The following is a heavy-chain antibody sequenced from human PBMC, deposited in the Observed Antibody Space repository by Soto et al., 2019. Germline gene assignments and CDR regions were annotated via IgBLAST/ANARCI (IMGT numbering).Heavy chain of an antibody. V-gene: IGHV4-59*01. CDR1: GGSISSYY. CDR3: ARSSMTTVVTPYNWFDP. J-gene: IGHJ5*02. CDR2: IYYSGST. D-gene: IGHD4-17*01. Sequence: SETLSLTCTFSGGSISSYYWSWIRQPPGKGLEWIGYIYYSGSTNYNPSLKSRVTISVDTSKNQFSLKLSSVTAADTAVYYCARSSMTTVVTPYNWFDPWGQGTLVTVSS.